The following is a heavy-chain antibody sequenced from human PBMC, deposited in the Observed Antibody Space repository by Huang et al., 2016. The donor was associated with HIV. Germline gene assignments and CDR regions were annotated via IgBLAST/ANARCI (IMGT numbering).Heavy chain of an antibody. V-gene: IGHV4-59*01. CDR1: DDSIDNYY. Sequence: QVQLQESGPGLLRPSETLSLTCTVSDDSIDNYYWSWIRQPPGKRLEWIGYIYSSGITDYNPSLKSRVIMSTDASKSQFSLTLTSVTAADTAVYYCARLSGVDYFDSWGQGTLVTVSS. D-gene: IGHD3-3*01. CDR3: ARLSGVDYFDS. CDR2: IYSSGIT. J-gene: IGHJ4*02.